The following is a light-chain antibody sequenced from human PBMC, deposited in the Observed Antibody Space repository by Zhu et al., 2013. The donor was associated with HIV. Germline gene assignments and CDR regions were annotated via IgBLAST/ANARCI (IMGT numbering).Light chain of an antibody. J-gene: IGKJ1*01. CDR1: QSVLYSSNNKNY. Sequence: DIVMTQSPDSLAVSLGERATINCKSSQSVLYSSNNKNYLAWYQQKPGQPPKMIIYWASTRESGVPDRFSGSGSGTDFTLTISSPQAEDVAVYYCQQYYSTPRTFGQGTKVEI. CDR2: WAS. V-gene: IGKV4-1*01. CDR3: QQYYSTPRT.